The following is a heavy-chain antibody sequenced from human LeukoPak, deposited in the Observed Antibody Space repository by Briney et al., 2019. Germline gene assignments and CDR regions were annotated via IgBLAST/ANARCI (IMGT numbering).Heavy chain of an antibody. D-gene: IGHD1-26*01. CDR1: GSSISPDY. CDR3: ARLAKVESRSLAHYFDS. Sequence: SETLSLTCTVSGSSISPDYWSWIRQPPGKGLEFIGYIYYTGGTNYNPSLKSRVTISVDTSKNQFSLKLISVTAADTAVYRCARLAKVESRSLAHYFDSWGQGALVTVSS. J-gene: IGHJ4*02. CDR2: IYYTGGT. V-gene: IGHV4-59*01.